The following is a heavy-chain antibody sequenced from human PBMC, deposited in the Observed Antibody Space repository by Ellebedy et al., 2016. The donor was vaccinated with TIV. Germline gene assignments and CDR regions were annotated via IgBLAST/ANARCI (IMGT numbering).Heavy chain of an antibody. D-gene: IGHD1-20*01. CDR2: IRSKVDNYAT. V-gene: IGHV3-73*01. CDR3: TSGVTGSSKLDP. J-gene: IGHJ5*02. Sequence: GESLKISCAASGFTFSGSAVHWVRQASGKGLERVGRIRSKVDNYATSYAASVRGRFTVSRDDSKNTAFLLMNSLKTEDTAVYYCTSGVTGSSKLDPWGQGTLVTVSS. CDR1: GFTFSGSA.